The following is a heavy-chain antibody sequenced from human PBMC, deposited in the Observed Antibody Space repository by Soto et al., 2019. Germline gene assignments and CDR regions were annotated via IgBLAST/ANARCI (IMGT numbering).Heavy chain of an antibody. CDR2: IYYSGST. V-gene: IGHV4-59*08. J-gene: IGHJ4*02. Sequence: SETLSLTCTVSGGSISSYYWSWIRQPPGKGLEWIGDIYYSGSTNYNPYLKRRVTISVDTSKHQFSLKLSSVTAADTAVYYCARRSVTTPPLAYFDYWGQGTLVTVSS. CDR3: ARRSVTTPPLAYFDY. D-gene: IGHD4-4*01. CDR1: GGSISSYY.